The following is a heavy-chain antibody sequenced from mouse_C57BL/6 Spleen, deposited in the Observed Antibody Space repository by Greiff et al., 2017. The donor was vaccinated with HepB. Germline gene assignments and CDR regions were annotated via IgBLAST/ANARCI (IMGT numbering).Heavy chain of an antibody. J-gene: IGHJ1*03. D-gene: IGHD2-12*01. CDR2: ISYDGSN. Sequence: DVQLQESGPGLVKPSQSLSLTCSVTGYSITSGYYWNWIRQFPGNKLEWMGYISYDGSNNYNPSLKNRISITRDTSKNQFFLKLNSVTTEDTATYYCARGIRGYFDVWGTGTTVTVSS. CDR3: ARGIRGYFDV. V-gene: IGHV3-6*01. CDR1: GYSITSGYY.